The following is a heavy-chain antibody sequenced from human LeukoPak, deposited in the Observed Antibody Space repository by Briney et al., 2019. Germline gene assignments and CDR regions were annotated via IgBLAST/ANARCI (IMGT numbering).Heavy chain of an antibody. J-gene: IGHJ4*02. D-gene: IGHD5-24*01. CDR3: ARREPATKSFDY. Sequence: GESLKISCRSSGFSFTTNWIGWVRQMPGKGLEWMGIFYPGDSNRRYSQSFQGQVTFSADKSITTAYLQWSSLKASDTAMYYCARREPATKSFDYWGQGTLVTVSS. V-gene: IGHV5-51*01. CDR1: GFSFTTNW. CDR2: FYPGDSNR.